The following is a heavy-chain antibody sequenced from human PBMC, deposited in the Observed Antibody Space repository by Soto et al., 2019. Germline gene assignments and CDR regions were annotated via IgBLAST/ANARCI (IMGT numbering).Heavy chain of an antibody. J-gene: IGHJ6*03. CDR3: ARDVVRYDSPGYYYYMDV. CDR2: IYSGGST. CDR1: GFTVSSNY. Sequence: GGSLRLSCAASGFTVSSNYMSWVRQAPGKGLEWVSVIYSGGSTYYADSVKGRFTISRHNSKNTLYLQMNSLRAEDTAVYYCARDVVRYDSPGYYYYMDVWGKGTTVTVSS. V-gene: IGHV3-53*04. D-gene: IGHD2-8*01.